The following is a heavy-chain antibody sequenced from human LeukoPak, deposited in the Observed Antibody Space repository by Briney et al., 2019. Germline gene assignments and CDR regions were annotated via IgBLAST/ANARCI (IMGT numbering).Heavy chain of an antibody. CDR3: ARSSYYYGSGSYRPNRYYYYYMDV. CDR1: GGSISSSSYY. J-gene: IGHJ6*03. CDR2: IYYSGST. D-gene: IGHD3-10*01. Sequence: SETLSLTCTVSGGSISSSSYYWGWIRQPPGKGLEWIGSIYYSGSTYYNPSLKSRVTISVDTSKNQFSLKLSPVTAADTAVYYCARSSYYYGSGSYRPNRYYYYYMDVWGKGTTVTVSS. V-gene: IGHV4-39*07.